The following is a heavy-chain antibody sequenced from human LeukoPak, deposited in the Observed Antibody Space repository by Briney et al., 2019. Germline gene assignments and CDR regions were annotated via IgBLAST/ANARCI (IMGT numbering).Heavy chain of an antibody. CDR3: ARVHPHPIIDV. CDR2: IYTGGST. Sequence: GGSVRLFCAASGFTVSRNYVRWVRQARGEGLEWVSGIYTGGSTYYTHSVKGRFTISRDNSKNTLYLQMNSLRAEDTAVYYCARVHPHPIIDVWGKGTTVAVSS. J-gene: IGHJ6*03. CDR1: GFTVSRNY. V-gene: IGHV3-53*01.